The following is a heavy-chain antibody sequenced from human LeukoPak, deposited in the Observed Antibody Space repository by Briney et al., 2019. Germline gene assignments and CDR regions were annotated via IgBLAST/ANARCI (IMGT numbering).Heavy chain of an antibody. V-gene: IGHV4-39*07. CDR2: IYYSEST. CDR3: ARIPTVTFFDY. J-gene: IGHJ4*02. Sequence: PSETLSLTCTVSGGSISSGGSYWGWIRQPPGKGLEWIGSIYYSESTYQNPSLKSRVTISVDTSKNQFSLKLSSVTAADTAVYYCARIPTVTFFDYWGQGTLVTVSS. CDR1: GGSISSGGSY. D-gene: IGHD4-17*01.